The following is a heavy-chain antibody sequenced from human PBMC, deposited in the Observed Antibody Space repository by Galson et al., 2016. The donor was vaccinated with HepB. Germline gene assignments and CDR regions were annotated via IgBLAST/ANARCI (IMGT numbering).Heavy chain of an antibody. CDR3: APWDSQRWIQY. D-gene: IGHD1-26*01. CDR2: VSGAGGRT. J-gene: IGHJ1*01. V-gene: IGHV3-23*01. Sequence: SLRLSCAASGFTFINYGMSWVRQAPGKGLEWVATVSGAGGRTKYADAVKGRFTITSDESRDTLYIQMNSVSVGDTALYCCAPWDSQRWIQYWGQGSLVTVS. CDR1: GFTFINYG.